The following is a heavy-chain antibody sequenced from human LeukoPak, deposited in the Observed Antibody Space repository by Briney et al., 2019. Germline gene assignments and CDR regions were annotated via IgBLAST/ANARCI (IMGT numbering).Heavy chain of an antibody. V-gene: IGHV4-59*08. CDR3: ARNVKDAFDI. CDR2: IYYSGST. J-gene: IGHJ3*02. Sequence: ASETLSLTCTVSGGSTSSYCWSWIRQPPGKGLEWIGYIYYSGSTNYNPSLKSRVTISVDTSKNQFSLKLSSVTAADTAVYYCARNVKDAFDIWGQGTMVTVSS. CDR1: GGSTSSYC.